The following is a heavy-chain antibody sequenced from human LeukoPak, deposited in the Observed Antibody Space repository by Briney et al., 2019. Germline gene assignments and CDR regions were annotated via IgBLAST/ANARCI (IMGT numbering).Heavy chain of an antibody. CDR1: GGAISSGGYY. CDR2: IYYSGST. CDR3: ASSAPREITVTTYYYYMDV. D-gene: IGHD4-17*01. Sequence: PSQTLSLTCTVPGGAISSGGYYWSWIRQHPGKGLEWIGYIYYSGSTYYNPSLKSRVTISVDTSKNQFSLKLSSVTAADTAVYYCASSAPREITVTTYYYYMDVWGKGTTVTVSS. V-gene: IGHV4-31*03. J-gene: IGHJ6*03.